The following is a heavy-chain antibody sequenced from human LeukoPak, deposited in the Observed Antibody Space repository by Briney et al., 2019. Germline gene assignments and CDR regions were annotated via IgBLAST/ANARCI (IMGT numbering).Heavy chain of an antibody. CDR2: IYYGGST. Sequence: ASETLSLTCTVSGGSISSYYWSWIRQPPGKGLEWIGYIYYGGSTNYNPSLKSRVTISVDTSKNQFSLKLSSVTAADTAVYYCARLMDAFDIWGQGTMVTVSS. D-gene: IGHD2-8*01. V-gene: IGHV4-59*08. CDR1: GGSISSYY. CDR3: ARLMDAFDI. J-gene: IGHJ3*02.